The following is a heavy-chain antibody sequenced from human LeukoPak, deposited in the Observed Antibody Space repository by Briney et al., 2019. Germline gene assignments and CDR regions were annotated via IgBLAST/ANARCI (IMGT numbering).Heavy chain of an antibody. CDR2: ISTYNGNT. Sequence: GASVKVSCKASGYTSTSYGISWVRQAPGQGLEWMGWISTYNGNTDYAQKVQGRVTMTTDTSTTTAYMELRSLRSDDTAVYYCARGGPPYDSSGYSDYWGQGTLVTVSS. CDR1: GYTSTSYG. J-gene: IGHJ4*02. V-gene: IGHV1-18*01. CDR3: ARGGPPYDSSGYSDY. D-gene: IGHD3-22*01.